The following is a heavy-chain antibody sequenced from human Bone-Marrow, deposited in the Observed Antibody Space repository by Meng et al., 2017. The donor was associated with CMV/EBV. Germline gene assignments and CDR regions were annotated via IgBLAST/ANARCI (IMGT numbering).Heavy chain of an antibody. J-gene: IGHJ4*02. CDR3: ARVRKKSDSTSLSYFDY. CDR2: INPNSGGT. Sequence: ASVKVSCKASGYTFTGYYMRWVRQAPGQGLEWMGWINPNSGGTNYAQKFQGRVTMTRDTSISTAYMELSRLRSDDTAVYYCARVRKKSDSTSLSYFDYWGQGTLVTVSS. CDR1: GYTFTGYY. D-gene: IGHD2-2*01. V-gene: IGHV1-2*02.